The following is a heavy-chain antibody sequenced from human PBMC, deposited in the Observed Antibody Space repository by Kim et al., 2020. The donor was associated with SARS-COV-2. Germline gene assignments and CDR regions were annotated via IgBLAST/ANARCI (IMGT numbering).Heavy chain of an antibody. CDR2: INHSGST. CDR3: ARGQGAGSSWYGYYYYGMDV. V-gene: IGHV4-34*01. CDR1: GGSFSGYY. J-gene: IGHJ6*02. D-gene: IGHD6-13*01. Sequence: SETLSLTCAVYGGSFSGYYWSWIRQPPGKGLEWIGEINHSGSTNYNPSLKSRVTISVDTSKNQFSLKLSSVTAADTAVYYCARGQGAGSSWYGYYYYGMDVWGQGTTVTLSS.